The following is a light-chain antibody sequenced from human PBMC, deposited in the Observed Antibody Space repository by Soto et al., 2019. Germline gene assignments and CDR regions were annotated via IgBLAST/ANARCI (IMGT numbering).Light chain of an antibody. J-gene: IGKJ3*01. CDR1: QDISNY. CDR2: AAS. Sequence: DIQMTQSPSSLSASVGDRVTITCRASQDISNYLAWYQQRPGEVPTLLIYAASTLHSGVPSRFSGSGSGTDFTLTISSMQPEDAATYFCQKCNSPPPFTFGPGTKVDLK. CDR3: QKCNSPPPFT. V-gene: IGKV1-27*01.